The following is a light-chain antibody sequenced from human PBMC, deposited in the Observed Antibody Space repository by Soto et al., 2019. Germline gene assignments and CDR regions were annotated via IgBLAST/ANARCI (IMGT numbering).Light chain of an antibody. CDR1: SSNIGAGYD. Sequence: QSVLTQPPSVSGAPGQRVTISCTGSSSNIGAGYDVHWYQQLPGTAPKLLIYGNSNRPSGVPDRFSGSKSGTSAFLAITGLQAEDEADYYCQSYDSSLSEVFGTGTKRTVL. J-gene: IGLJ1*01. CDR2: GNS. CDR3: QSYDSSLSEV. V-gene: IGLV1-40*01.